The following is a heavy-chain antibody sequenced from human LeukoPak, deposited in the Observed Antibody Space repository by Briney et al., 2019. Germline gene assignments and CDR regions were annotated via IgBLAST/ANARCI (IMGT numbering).Heavy chain of an antibody. J-gene: IGHJ1*01. CDR3: ARDYPLPPPYGDYFPIAFQH. CDR1: GGTFSSYA. D-gene: IGHD4-17*01. Sequence: ASVKVSCKASGGTFSSYAISWVRQAPEQGLEWMGRTIPIFGTANYAQKVQGRVTITTDESTSTAYMELSSLRSEDTAVYYCARDYPLPPPYGDYFPIAFQHWGQGTLVTVSS. V-gene: IGHV1-69*05. CDR2: TIPIFGTA.